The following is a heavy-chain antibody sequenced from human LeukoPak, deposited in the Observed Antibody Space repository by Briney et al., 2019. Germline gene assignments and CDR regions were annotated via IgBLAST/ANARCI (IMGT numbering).Heavy chain of an antibody. Sequence: SETLPLTCAVYGGSFSGYYWSWIRQPPGKGLEWIGEINHSGSTNYNPSLKSRVTISVDTSKNQFSLKLSSVTAADTAVYYCARDLEAPYYDILTGQEYGMDVWGQGTTVTVSS. D-gene: IGHD3-9*01. CDR1: GGSFSGYY. CDR3: ARDLEAPYYDILTGQEYGMDV. V-gene: IGHV4-34*01. CDR2: INHSGST. J-gene: IGHJ6*02.